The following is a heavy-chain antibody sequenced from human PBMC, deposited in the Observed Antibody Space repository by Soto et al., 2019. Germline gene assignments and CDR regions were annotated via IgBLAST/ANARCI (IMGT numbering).Heavy chain of an antibody. CDR2: IYYSGST. V-gene: IGHV4-59*01. Sequence: SEPLSLTCTVSGGSISSYYWSWIRQPQGKGLEWIGYIYYSGSTNYNPSLKSRVTISVDTSKNQFSLKLSSVTAADTAVYYCAREGTYSSSWYTTEEHYFDYWGQGTLVTVSS. D-gene: IGHD6-13*01. CDR1: GGSISSYY. CDR3: AREGTYSSSWYTTEEHYFDY. J-gene: IGHJ4*02.